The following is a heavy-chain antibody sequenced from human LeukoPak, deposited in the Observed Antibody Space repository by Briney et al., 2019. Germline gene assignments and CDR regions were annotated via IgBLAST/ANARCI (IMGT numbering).Heavy chain of an antibody. CDR2: ISASGGRT. CDR3: ASRDPCSGNNCYGIGY. V-gene: IGHV3-23*01. CDR1: GFTFSTYA. D-gene: IGHD2-15*01. Sequence: GGSLRLSCAASGFTFSTYAMIWVRQAPGKGLEGVSAISASGGRTYYADSVKGRFTISRDNSKNTLYLQMNSLSAEDTAVYYCASRDPCSGNNCYGIGYWGQGTLVTVSS. J-gene: IGHJ4*02.